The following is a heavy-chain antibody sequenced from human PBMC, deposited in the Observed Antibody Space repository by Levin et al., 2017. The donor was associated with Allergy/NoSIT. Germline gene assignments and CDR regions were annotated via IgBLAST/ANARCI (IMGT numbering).Heavy chain of an antibody. D-gene: IGHD5-18*01. Sequence: GGSLRLSCAASGFTFSSYGMHWVRQAPGKGLEWVAVISYDGSNKYYADSVKGRFTISRDNSKNTLYLQMNSLRAEDTAVYYCAKGSVQLWLLSDYWGQGTLVTVSS. J-gene: IGHJ4*02. CDR1: GFTFSSYG. V-gene: IGHV3-30*18. CDR3: AKGSVQLWLLSDY. CDR2: ISYDGSNK.